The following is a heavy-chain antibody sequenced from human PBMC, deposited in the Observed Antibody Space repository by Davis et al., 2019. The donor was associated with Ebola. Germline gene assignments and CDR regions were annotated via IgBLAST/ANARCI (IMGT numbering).Heavy chain of an antibody. D-gene: IGHD3-10*01. Sequence: GGSLRLSCAASGFTFSNAWMSWVRQAPGKGLEWVSAISGSGGSTYYADSVKGRFTISRDNSKNTLYLQMNSLRAKDTAVYYCATGGESMDVWGQGTTVTVSS. CDR2: ISGSGGST. J-gene: IGHJ6*02. V-gene: IGHV3-23*01. CDR1: GFTFSNAW. CDR3: ATGGESMDV.